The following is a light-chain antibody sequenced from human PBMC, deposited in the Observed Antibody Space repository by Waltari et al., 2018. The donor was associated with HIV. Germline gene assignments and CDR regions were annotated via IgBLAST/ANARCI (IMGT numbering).Light chain of an antibody. CDR3: FQHNDYPFT. CDR1: PGIRND. V-gene: IGKV1-17*01. Sequence: DIQMTQSPSSLSASVGERVTITCRASPGIRNDLSWYQQKPGTAPKRLIYAASTLQSGVPSRFSGSGSGTDFTLTISSLQPEDFATYYCFQHNDYPFTFGQGTKLDI. CDR2: AAS. J-gene: IGKJ2*01.